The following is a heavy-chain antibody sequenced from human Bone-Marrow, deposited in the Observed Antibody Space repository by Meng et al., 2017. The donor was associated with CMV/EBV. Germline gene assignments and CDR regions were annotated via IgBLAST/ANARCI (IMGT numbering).Heavy chain of an antibody. D-gene: IGHD6-13*01. Sequence: GGSLRLSCAASGFTFSSYGMHWVRQAPGKGLEWVAFIRYDGSNKYYADSVKGRFTISRDNSKNTLYLQMNSLRAEDTAVYYCAKGAYSSSWATPEYFQHCGQGTLVTASS. J-gene: IGHJ1*01. CDR3: AKGAYSSSWATPEYFQH. CDR1: GFTFSSYG. V-gene: IGHV3-30*02. CDR2: IRYDGSNK.